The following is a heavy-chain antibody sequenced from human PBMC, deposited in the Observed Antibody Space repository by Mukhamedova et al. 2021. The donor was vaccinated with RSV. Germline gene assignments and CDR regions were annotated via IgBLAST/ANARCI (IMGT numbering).Heavy chain of an antibody. CDR2: IIPILGIA. V-gene: IGHV1-69*10. D-gene: IGHD6-6*01. J-gene: IGHJ4*02. CDR3: ASCRSSSGYFDY. Sequence: GGIIPILGIANYAQKFQGRVTITADESTSTAYMELSSLRSEDTAVYYCASCRSSSGYFDYRGQGTLVTVSS.